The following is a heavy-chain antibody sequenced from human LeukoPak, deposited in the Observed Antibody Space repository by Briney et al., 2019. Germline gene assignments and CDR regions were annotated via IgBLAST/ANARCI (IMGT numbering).Heavy chain of an antibody. CDR2: INNSGGST. CDR1: GFTFSSYG. CDR3: ARHPSLNY. J-gene: IGHJ4*02. D-gene: IGHD3-16*01. Sequence: SGGSLRLSCAASGFTFSSYGMSWVRQALGKGLEWVSVINNSGGSTYYADSVKGWFTISRDNSKNTLYLQMNSLRAEDTAVYYCARHPSLNYWGQGTLVTVSS. V-gene: IGHV3-23*01.